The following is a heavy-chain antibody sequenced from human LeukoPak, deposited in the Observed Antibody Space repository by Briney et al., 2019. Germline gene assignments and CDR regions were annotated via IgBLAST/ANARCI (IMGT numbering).Heavy chain of an antibody. CDR1: GFTFSNYS. D-gene: IGHD2-15*01. V-gene: IGHV3-33*01. J-gene: IGHJ4*02. CDR2: IWYDGTNK. CDR3: ARARCSGGKCYASAHDY. Sequence: PGGSLRLSCAASGFTFSNYSMHWVRQAPGKGLEWVAVIWYDGTNKYYADSVKGRFTISRDNSKNTLYLQMNSLRAEDTAVYYCARARCSGGKCYASAHDYWGQGTLVIVSS.